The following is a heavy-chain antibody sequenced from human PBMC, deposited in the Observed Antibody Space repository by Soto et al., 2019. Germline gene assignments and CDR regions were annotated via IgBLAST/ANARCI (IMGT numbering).Heavy chain of an antibody. D-gene: IGHD1-26*01. Sequence: QVQMVQSGAEVQKPGSSVKVSCKASGGTLSSYVISWVRQAPGQGLEWMGGIIPMFGTANYAQKFQGRVTITADASTTTAYMELRSLRSEDTAVYYCARGGFTGTYYDYWGQGTLVTVSS. V-gene: IGHV1-69*01. J-gene: IGHJ4*02. CDR2: IIPMFGTA. CDR3: ARGGFTGTYYDY. CDR1: GGTLSSYV.